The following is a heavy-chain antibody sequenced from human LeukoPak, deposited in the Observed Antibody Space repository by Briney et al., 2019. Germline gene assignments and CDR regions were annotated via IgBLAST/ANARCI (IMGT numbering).Heavy chain of an antibody. CDR1: GYSFTSYW. V-gene: IGHV5-51*01. CDR2: IYPGDSDT. J-gene: IGHJ2*01. Sequence: GESLKISCKGSGYSFTSYWIGWVRQMPGKGLEWMGSIYPGDSDTRYSPSFQGQVTISADKSISTAYLQWSSLKASDTAMYYCARSLSGGYDFWGKYFDLWGRGTLVTVSS. D-gene: IGHD3-3*01. CDR3: ARSLSGGYDFWGKYFDL.